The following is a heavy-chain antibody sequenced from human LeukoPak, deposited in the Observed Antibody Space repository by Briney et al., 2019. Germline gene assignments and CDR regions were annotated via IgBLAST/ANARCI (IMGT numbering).Heavy chain of an antibody. CDR2: IWYDGSNK. J-gene: IGHJ3*02. Sequence: GRSLRLSCAASGFTFSSYGMHWVRQAPGKGLEWVAVIWYDGSNKYYADSVKGRFTISRDNSKNTLYLQMNSLRAEDTAVYYCAKDQIVVDPNAFDIWGQGTMVTVSS. CDR3: AKDQIVVDPNAFDI. CDR1: GFTFSSYG. V-gene: IGHV3-33*06. D-gene: IGHD3-22*01.